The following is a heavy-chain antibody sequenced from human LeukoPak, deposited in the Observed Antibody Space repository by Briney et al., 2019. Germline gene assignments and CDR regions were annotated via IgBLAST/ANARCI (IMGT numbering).Heavy chain of an antibody. Sequence: SETLSLTCTVSGGSVSSGSYYWGWIRQHPGKGLEWIGYIYYSGSTYYSPSLKSRVTISLDTSKNQFSLKLSSVAAADTAVYYCARHPSPSAVTTRFDPWGQGTLVTVSS. CDR3: ARHPSPSAVTTRFDP. V-gene: IGHV4-31*03. J-gene: IGHJ5*02. CDR1: GGSVSSGSYY. D-gene: IGHD4-17*01. CDR2: IYYSGST.